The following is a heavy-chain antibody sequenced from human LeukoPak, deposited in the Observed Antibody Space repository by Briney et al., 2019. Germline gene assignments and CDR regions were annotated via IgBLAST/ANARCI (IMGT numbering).Heavy chain of an antibody. V-gene: IGHV5-51*01. CDR3: ASFPSVVGLPNARDS. CDR1: GYSFTSYW. CDR2: LYPGDFDV. D-gene: IGHD4-23*01. Sequence: GGSLKISCKGPGYSFTSYWIGWVRQLPGKGLEGMAILYPGDFDVRYSPSLQGKVTISADKSISTAYLQWSNLNASNTAMYYCASFPSVVGLPNARDSWGQGTLVTVSS. J-gene: IGHJ4*02.